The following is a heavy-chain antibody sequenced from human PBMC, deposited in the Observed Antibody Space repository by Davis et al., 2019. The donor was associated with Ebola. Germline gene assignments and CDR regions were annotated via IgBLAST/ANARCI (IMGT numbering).Heavy chain of an antibody. CDR1: AGSFSGYY. CDR3: ARESSRRGWYRGYYYMDV. Sequence: PSETLSLTCAVYAGSFSGYYWSWIRQPPGKGLEWIGEINHSGRTDYNPSLKSRVTISVDTSKNQFSLKLSSVTAADTAVYYCARESSRRGWYRGYYYMDVWGKGTTVTVSS. J-gene: IGHJ6*03. D-gene: IGHD6-19*01. V-gene: IGHV4-34*01. CDR2: INHSGRT.